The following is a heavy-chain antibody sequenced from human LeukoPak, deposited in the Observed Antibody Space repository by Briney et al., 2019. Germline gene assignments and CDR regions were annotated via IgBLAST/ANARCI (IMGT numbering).Heavy chain of an antibody. CDR3: ARGATVVTNLDY. CDR2: INPNSGGT. D-gene: IGHD4-23*01. Sequence: ASVKVSCKASGYTFTSYGINWVRQAPGQGLEWMGWINPNSGGTNYAQKFQGRVTMTRDTSISTAYMELSRLRSDDTAVYYCARGATVVTNLDYWGQGTLVTVSS. V-gene: IGHV1-2*02. J-gene: IGHJ4*02. CDR1: GYTFTSYG.